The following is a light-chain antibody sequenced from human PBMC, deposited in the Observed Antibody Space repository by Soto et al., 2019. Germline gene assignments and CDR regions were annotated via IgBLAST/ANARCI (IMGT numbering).Light chain of an antibody. V-gene: IGLV2-14*01. Sequence: QSALTQHASVSGSPGQLITISCTGTSSDVGGYNYVSWYQQHPGKAPKLMIYDVSNRPSGVSNRFSGSKSGNTASLTISGLQAEDEADYYCSSYTSSSTLVFGGGTKLTVL. J-gene: IGLJ2*01. CDR2: DVS. CDR1: SSDVGGYNY. CDR3: SSYTSSSTLV.